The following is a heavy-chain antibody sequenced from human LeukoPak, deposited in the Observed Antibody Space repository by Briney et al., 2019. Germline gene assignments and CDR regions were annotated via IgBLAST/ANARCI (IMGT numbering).Heavy chain of an antibody. J-gene: IGHJ4*02. Sequence: PSETLSLTCTVSGGSISSYYWSWIRQPAGKGLEWIGRKYTSGSTNYNPSLKSRVTISVDKSKNQFSLKLSFVTAADTAVYYCAREKTYYYDSSGYYQRNYFDYWGQGTLVTVSS. CDR3: AREKTYYYDSSGYYQRNYFDY. D-gene: IGHD3-22*01. V-gene: IGHV4-4*07. CDR1: GGSISSYY. CDR2: KYTSGST.